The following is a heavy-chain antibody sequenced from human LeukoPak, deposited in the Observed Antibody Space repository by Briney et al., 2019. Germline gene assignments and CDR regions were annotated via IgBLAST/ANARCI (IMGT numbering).Heavy chain of an antibody. CDR2: IYSGGST. CDR3: ARPGSGYYYEFDY. V-gene: IGHV3-66*04. CDR1: GFTFSSYW. D-gene: IGHD3-22*01. J-gene: IGHJ4*02. Sequence: GGSLRLSCAASGFTFSSYWMSWVRQAPGKGLEWVSVIYSGGSTYYADSVKGRFTISRDNSKNTLYLQMNSLRAEDTAVYYCARPGSGYYYEFDYWGQGTLVTVSS.